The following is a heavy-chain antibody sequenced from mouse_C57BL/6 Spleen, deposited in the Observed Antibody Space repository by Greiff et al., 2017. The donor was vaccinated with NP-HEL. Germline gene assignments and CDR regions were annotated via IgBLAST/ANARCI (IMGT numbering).Heavy chain of an antibody. CDR3: ARAPLSYGSSLYYFDY. V-gene: IGHV1-4*01. CDR2: IKPSSGYT. CDR1: GYTFTSYT. Sequence: QVQLKQSGAELARPGASVKMSCKASGYTFTSYTMHWVKQRPGQGLEWIGYIKPSSGYTKYNQKFKDKATLTADKSSSTAYMQLSSLTSEESAVYYCARAPLSYGSSLYYFDYWGQGTTLTVSS. J-gene: IGHJ2*01. D-gene: IGHD1-1*01.